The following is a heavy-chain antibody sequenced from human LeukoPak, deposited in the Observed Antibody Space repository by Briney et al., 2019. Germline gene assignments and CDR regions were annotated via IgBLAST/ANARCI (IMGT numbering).Heavy chain of an antibody. J-gene: IGHJ4*02. CDR1: GYTLTELS. CDR2: INPNSGGT. Sequence: ASVKVSCKVSGYTLTELSMHWVRQAPGQGLEWMGWINPNSGGTNYAQKFQGRVTITRDTSISTAYTELSRLRSDDTAVFYCARNTYYYDSSAGTFDFWGQGTLVTVSS. V-gene: IGHV1-2*02. D-gene: IGHD3-22*01. CDR3: ARNTYYYDSSAGTFDF.